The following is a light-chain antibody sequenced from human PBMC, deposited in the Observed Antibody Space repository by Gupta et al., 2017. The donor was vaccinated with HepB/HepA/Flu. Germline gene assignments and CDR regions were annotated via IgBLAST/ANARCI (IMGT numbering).Light chain of an antibody. CDR1: QSLLYTSNKKNY. CDR3: QQEDGSPRT. CDR2: WAS. Sequence: DIVMTQSPDSLAVSLGERATINCRSSQSLLYTSNKKNYLAWYQQKAGHPPNLLIYWASTRESGVPDRFSGSGSGTDFTLTISSLQAEDVAVYYCQQEDGSPRTFGQGTKVEIK. V-gene: IGKV4-1*01. J-gene: IGKJ1*01.